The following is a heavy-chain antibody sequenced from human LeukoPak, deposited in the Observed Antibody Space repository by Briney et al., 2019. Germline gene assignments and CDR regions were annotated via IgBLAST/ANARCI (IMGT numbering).Heavy chain of an antibody. J-gene: IGHJ6*03. CDR2: IIPIFGTA. CDR1: GGTFSSYA. V-gene: IGHV1-69*13. Sequence: GASVKVSCKASGGTFSSYAISWVRQAPGQGLEWMGGIIPIFGTANYAQKFQGRVTITADESTSTAYMELSSLRSEDTAVYYCARDRYNWNEDYYYYYMDVWGKGTTVTVSS. D-gene: IGHD1-1*01. CDR3: ARDRYNWNEDYYYYYMDV.